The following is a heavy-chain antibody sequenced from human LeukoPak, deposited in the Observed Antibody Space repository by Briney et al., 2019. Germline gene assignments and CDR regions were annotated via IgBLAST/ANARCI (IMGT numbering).Heavy chain of an antibody. CDR1: GYTFTSYD. D-gene: IGHD3-22*01. CDR2: MNPKSGKT. CDR3: ARPYDSSGYYSSDAFDI. V-gene: IGHV1-8*01. Sequence: ASVTVSCTASGYTFTSYDINWVREATGQGLEWVGWMNPKSGKTGYAQKFQGRVTMTRNTSIRTAYMELRSLTSADTAVYYCARPYDSSGYYSSDAFDIWGQGTMVTVSS. J-gene: IGHJ3*02.